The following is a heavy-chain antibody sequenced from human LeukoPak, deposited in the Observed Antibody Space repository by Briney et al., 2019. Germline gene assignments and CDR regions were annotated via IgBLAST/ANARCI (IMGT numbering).Heavy chain of an antibody. D-gene: IGHD3-10*01. CDR2: ISSSGSTI. CDR3: AKDVEWFGARGGFDY. CDR1: GFTFSSYE. Sequence: HPGGSLRLSCAASGFTFSSYEMNWVRQAPGKGLEWVSYISSSGSTIYYADSVKGRFTISRDNAKNSLYLQMNSLRAEDTAVYYCAKDVEWFGARGGFDYWGQGTLVTVSS. V-gene: IGHV3-48*03. J-gene: IGHJ4*02.